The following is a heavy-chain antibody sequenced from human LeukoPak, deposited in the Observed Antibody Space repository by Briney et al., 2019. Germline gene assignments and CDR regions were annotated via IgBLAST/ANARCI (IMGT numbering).Heavy chain of an antibody. CDR1: GFTFSDYY. D-gene: IGHD3-3*01. Sequence: GGSLRLSCAASGFTFSDYYMSWIRQAPGKGLEWVSYISSSGSTIYYADSVKGRFTISRDHAKNSLYLQMNSLRAEDTAVYYCAREGPHYDFWSGYQEYYYYMDVWGKGTTVTVSS. CDR2: ISSSGSTI. CDR3: AREGPHYDFWSGYQEYYYYMDV. V-gene: IGHV3-11*04. J-gene: IGHJ6*03.